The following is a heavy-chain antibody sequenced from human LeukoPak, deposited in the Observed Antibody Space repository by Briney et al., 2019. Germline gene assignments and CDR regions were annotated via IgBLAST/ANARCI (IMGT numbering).Heavy chain of an antibody. CDR3: AHLGGSGSYQRFDY. Sequence: PGGSLRLSCAASGFTVSSNFMAWVRPAPGKGLEWVSVIYGGGSTFYADSVKGRSTISRDNSKNMLYLQMNSLRAEDTAVYYCAHLGGSGSYQRFDYWGQGTLVTVSS. J-gene: IGHJ4*02. V-gene: IGHV3-66*02. D-gene: IGHD3-10*01. CDR1: GFTVSSNF. CDR2: IYGGGST.